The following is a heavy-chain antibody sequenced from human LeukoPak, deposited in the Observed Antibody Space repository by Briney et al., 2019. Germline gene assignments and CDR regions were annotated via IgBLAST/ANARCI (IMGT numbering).Heavy chain of an antibody. CDR1: GGSFSGYY. J-gene: IGHJ4*02. CDR2: INHSGST. D-gene: IGHD2-2*02. CDR3: ARHIVVVPAAIEGFDY. V-gene: IGHV4-34*01. Sequence: PSETLSLTCAVYGGSFSGYYWSWIRQPPGKGLEWIGEINHSGSTNYNPSLKSRVTISVATSKNQFSLKLSSVTAADTAVYYCARHIVVVPAAIEGFDYWGQGTLVTVSS.